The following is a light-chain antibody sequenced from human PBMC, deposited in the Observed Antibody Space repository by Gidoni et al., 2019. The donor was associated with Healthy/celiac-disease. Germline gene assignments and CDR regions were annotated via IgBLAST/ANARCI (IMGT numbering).Light chain of an antibody. CDR3: KQSYSTLYT. J-gene: IGKJ2*01. V-gene: IGKV1-39*01. CDR1: KSISRY. CDR2: AAA. Sequence: DIPTTQPPSCLSASAGDRVPITCRASKSISRYLNWYKQKPGKAPKVLIYAAASLQSGVPSRVSGSRSGTDFTLTISSLQPEEFATYYCKQSYSTLYTFGQGTKLEIK.